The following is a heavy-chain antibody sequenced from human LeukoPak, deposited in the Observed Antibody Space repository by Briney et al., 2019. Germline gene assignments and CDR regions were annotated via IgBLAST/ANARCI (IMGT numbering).Heavy chain of an antibody. J-gene: IGHJ5*02. CDR1: GGSFSGYY. Sequence: SETLSLTCAVYGGSFSGYYWSWIRQPPGKGLEWIREINHSGSTNYNPSLKSRVTISVDTSKNQFSLKLSSVTAADTAVYYYARVMWELNYFSGPLSWFDPWGQGTLVTVSS. CDR3: ARVMWELNYFSGPLSWFDP. V-gene: IGHV4-34*01. D-gene: IGHD1-26*01. CDR2: INHSGST.